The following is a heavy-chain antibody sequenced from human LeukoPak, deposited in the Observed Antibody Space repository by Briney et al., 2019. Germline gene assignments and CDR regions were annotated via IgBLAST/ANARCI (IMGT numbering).Heavy chain of an antibody. CDR3: ARARNLHCFDD. CDR2: IDHTGST. Sequence: SETLSLTCSVYGGSFSAYYWTWIRQPPGKGLEWIGEIDHTGSTNYNPSLKSRVTISVDTSKSQFSLKLSSVTAADTAVYYCARARNLHCFDDWGQGTLVTVSS. J-gene: IGHJ4*02. V-gene: IGHV4-34*01. CDR1: GGSFSAYY.